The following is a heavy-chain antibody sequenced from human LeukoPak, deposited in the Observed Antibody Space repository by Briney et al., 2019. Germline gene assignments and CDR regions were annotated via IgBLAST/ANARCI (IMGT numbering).Heavy chain of an antibody. J-gene: IGHJ4*02. Sequence: PGGALRLSCTASGYIFGDYAMNWVRQAPGKGLEWVGFIRIKAYSRTTEHAASVKGRFTISRDDSKSIAYLQMNSLKTEDTAVYYCTPGIQLWGEPFDFWGQGTLVTVSS. CDR3: TPGIQLWGEPFDF. V-gene: IGHV3-49*04. CDR1: GYIFGDYA. D-gene: IGHD5-18*01. CDR2: IRIKAYSRTT.